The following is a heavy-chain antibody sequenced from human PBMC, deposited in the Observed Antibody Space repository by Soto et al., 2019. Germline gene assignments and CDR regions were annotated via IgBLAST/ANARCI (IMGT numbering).Heavy chain of an antibody. CDR2: IIPIFGTA. J-gene: IGHJ6*02. D-gene: IGHD6-13*01. Sequence: SGKVSCKASGGTFSSYAISWVRQAPGQGLEWMGGIIPIFGTANYAQKFQGRVTITADESTSTAYMELSSLRSEDTAVYYCARSRPGAIAAAKYYYYYGMDVWGQGTTVTVSS. V-gene: IGHV1-69*13. CDR3: ARSRPGAIAAAKYYYYYGMDV. CDR1: GGTFSSYA.